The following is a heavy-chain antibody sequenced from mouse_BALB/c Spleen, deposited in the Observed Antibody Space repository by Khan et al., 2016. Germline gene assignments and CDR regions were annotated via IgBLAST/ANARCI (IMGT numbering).Heavy chain of an antibody. CDR1: GFDFSRYW. J-gene: IGHJ2*01. Sequence: VELVESGGGLVQPGGSLKLSCAASGFDFSRYWMTWVRQAPGKGLEWIGEINPDSSTINYTPSLKDKFIISRDNAKNTLYLQMSKVRSEDTALYYCGRLYSYCFFDYWGQGTTLTVSS. CDR3: GRLYSYCFFDY. V-gene: IGHV4-1*02. CDR2: INPDSSTI. D-gene: IGHD1-1*01.